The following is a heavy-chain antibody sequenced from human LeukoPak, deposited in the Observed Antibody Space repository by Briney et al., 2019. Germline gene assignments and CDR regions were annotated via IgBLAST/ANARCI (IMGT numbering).Heavy chain of an antibody. J-gene: IGHJ4*02. CDR2: ISSSSSYI. CDR1: GFSVGNYW. D-gene: IGHD6-19*01. V-gene: IGHV3-21*01. CDR3: ARGYSSGWYDY. Sequence: GGSLRLSCAASGFSVGNYWMHWVRQAPGKGLEWVSSISSSSSYIYYADSVKGRFTISRDNAKNSLYLQMNSLRAEDTAVYYCARGYSSGWYDYWGQGTLVTVSS.